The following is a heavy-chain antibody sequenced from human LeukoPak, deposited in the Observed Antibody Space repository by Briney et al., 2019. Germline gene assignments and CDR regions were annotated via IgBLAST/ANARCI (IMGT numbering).Heavy chain of an antibody. CDR3: ARDSAAPSYYYGSGSYSKGWYFDL. CDR1: GGSISSYY. D-gene: IGHD3-10*01. Sequence: SETLPLTCTVSGGSISSYYWSWIRQPPGKGLEWIGYIYYSGSTNYNPSLKSRVTISVDTSKNQFSLKLSSVTAADTAVYYCARDSAAPSYYYGSGSYSKGWYFDLWGRGTLVTVSS. CDR2: IYYSGST. J-gene: IGHJ2*01. V-gene: IGHV4-59*01.